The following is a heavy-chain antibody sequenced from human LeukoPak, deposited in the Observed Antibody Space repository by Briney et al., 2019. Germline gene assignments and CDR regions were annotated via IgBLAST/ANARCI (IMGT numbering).Heavy chain of an antibody. J-gene: IGHJ3*02. CDR2: IFPGDSDT. D-gene: IGHD2-21*02. Sequence: GESLKISCKGAGYSFTTYWIGWVRQMPGKGLEWMGVIFPGDSDTRYSPSFQGQVTISAEESISTAYVQWSSLKASDTAIYYCARAYCGGDCYSDPFDIWGQGTMVTVSS. CDR1: GYSFTTYW. CDR3: ARAYCGGDCYSDPFDI. V-gene: IGHV5-51*01.